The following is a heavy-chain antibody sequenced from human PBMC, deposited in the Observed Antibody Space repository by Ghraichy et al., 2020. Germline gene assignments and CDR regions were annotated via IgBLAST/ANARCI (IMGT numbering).Heavy chain of an antibody. J-gene: IGHJ3*02. CDR2: INNGGGAT. Sequence: GGSLRLSCGASGFSMRTYSLSWFRQAPGKGLEWISYINNGGGATHYADSVKGRFTVSGDYAKNSVDLQVINLRDEDTAVYYCARDLYTGDMKEIFDIWGQGTMVTVSS. D-gene: IGHD7-27*01. CDR1: GFSMRTYS. V-gene: IGHV3-48*02. CDR3: ARDLYTGDMKEIFDI.